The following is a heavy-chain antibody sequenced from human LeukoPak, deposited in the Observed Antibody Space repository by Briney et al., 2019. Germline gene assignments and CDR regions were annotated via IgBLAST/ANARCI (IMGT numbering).Heavy chain of an antibody. CDR1: GFTFDDYA. Sequence: GGSLRLSCAASGFTFDDYAMHWVRQAPGKGLEWVSGISWNSGSIGYADSVKGRFTISRDNAKNSLYLQMNSLRAEGTALYYCARAVAGTPNAFDIWGQGTMVTVSS. CDR3: ARAVAGTPNAFDI. J-gene: IGHJ3*02. D-gene: IGHD6-19*01. V-gene: IGHV3-9*01. CDR2: ISWNSGSI.